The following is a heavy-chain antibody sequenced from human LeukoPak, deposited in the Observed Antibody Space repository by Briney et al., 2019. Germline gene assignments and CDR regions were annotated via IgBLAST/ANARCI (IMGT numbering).Heavy chain of an antibody. V-gene: IGHV3-23*01. CDR2: FSGSTGST. J-gene: IGHJ6*03. CDR3: ARGGMRGKISYTYYYMDV. Sequence: GGSLRLSCAASGFTFSGYGMNWVRQAPGKGLEWVSGFSGSTGSTHYADSVKGRFTISRDNSRDTLSLQMNSLRGEDTAVYYCARGGMRGKISYTYYYMDVWGKGTTVTVSS. D-gene: IGHD2-2*02. CDR1: GFTFSGYG.